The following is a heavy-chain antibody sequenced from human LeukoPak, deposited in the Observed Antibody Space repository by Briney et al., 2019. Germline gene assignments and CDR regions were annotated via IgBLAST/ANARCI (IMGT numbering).Heavy chain of an antibody. CDR1: GYTFTVYY. J-gene: IGHJ4*02. V-gene: IGHV1-2*02. CDR3: ATASYSSGWANFDY. D-gene: IGHD6-19*01. Sequence: XASVTVSCKASGYTFTVYYMHWVRQAPGQGLEWMGWINPNSGGTNYAQKFQGRVTMTRDTSISTAYMELSRLRSDDTAVYYCATASYSSGWANFDYWGQGTLVTVSS. CDR2: INPNSGGT.